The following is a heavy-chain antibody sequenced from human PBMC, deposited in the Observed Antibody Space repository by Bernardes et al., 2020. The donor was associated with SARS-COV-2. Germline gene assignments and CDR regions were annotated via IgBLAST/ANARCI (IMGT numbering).Heavy chain of an antibody. V-gene: IGHV4-34*01. Sequence: SETLSLTCAVYGGSFSGYYWSWIRQPPGKGLEWIGEINHSGSTNYNPSLKSRVTISVDTSKNQFSLKLSSVTAADTAVYYCARLRCGGDCALDYWGQGTLVTVSS. D-gene: IGHD2-21*02. CDR2: INHSGST. CDR1: GGSFSGYY. J-gene: IGHJ4*02. CDR3: ARLRCGGDCALDY.